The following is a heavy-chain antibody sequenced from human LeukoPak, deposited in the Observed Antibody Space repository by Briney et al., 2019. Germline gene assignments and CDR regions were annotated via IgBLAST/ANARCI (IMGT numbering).Heavy chain of an antibody. V-gene: IGHV3-23*01. Sequence: GGSLRLSWAASGFTFSSYAMSWVRQAPGKGLEWVSAISGSGGSTYYADSVKGRFTISRDNSKNTLYLQMNSLRAEDTAVYYCAKLHTVQLRLWFGELLSYFQHWGQGTLVTVSS. CDR3: AKLHTVQLRLWFGELLSYFQH. J-gene: IGHJ1*01. CDR2: ISGSGGST. CDR1: GFTFSSYA. D-gene: IGHD3-10*01.